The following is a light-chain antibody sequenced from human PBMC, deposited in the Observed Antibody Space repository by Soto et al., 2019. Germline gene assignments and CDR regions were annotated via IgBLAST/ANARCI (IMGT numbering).Light chain of an antibody. CDR2: EVS. J-gene: IGLJ2*01. Sequence: QSAVTQPASVSGSPGQSITISCTGTSSDVGAYNYVSWYQQHPGKAPKLMIFEVSDRPSGVSNRFSGSKSGNTASLTISGLQAEDEADYYCSSYTSSNTLVFGGGTKLTVL. V-gene: IGLV2-14*01. CDR1: SSDVGAYNY. CDR3: SSYTSSNTLV.